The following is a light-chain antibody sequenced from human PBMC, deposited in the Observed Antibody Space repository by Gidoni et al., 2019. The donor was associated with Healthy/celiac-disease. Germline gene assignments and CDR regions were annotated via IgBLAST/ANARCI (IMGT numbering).Light chain of an antibody. CDR2: AAS. Sequence: DIQMTQSPSSLSASVGDRVTLTCRASQGISNSLAWYQQKPGKAPKLLLYAASRLESGVPSRFSGSGSGTDYTLTISSLQPEDFATYYCQQYYSTPPDFXGXTKVEIK. CDR1: QGISNS. J-gene: IGKJ4*01. V-gene: IGKV1-NL1*01. CDR3: QQYYSTPPD.